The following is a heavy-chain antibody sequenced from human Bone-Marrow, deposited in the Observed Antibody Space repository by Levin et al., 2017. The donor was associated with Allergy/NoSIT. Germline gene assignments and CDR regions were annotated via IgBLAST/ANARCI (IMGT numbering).Heavy chain of an antibody. Sequence: GSLRLSCAVSGYSISSGYYWGWIRQPPGKGLEWIGSIYHSGSTYYNPSLKSRVTISVDTSKNQFSLKLSSVTAADTAVYYCARVTFGGVMPLWGQGTLVTVSS. D-gene: IGHD3-16*01. CDR3: ARVTFGGVMPL. CDR1: GYSISSGYY. CDR2: IYHSGST. J-gene: IGHJ4*02. V-gene: IGHV4-38-2*01.